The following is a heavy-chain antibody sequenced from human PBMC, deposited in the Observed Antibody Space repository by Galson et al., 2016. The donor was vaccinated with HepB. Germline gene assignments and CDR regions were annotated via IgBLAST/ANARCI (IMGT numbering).Heavy chain of an antibody. D-gene: IGHD1-26*01. CDR2: TRNKASSYSP. CDR3: ARDSGTYEIDY. Sequence: LRLSCAASGFTFSDHYMDWVRQAPGKGLAWVGRTRNKASSYSPEYAASVKGRFTISRDDSKNSLYLQMNSLKTEDTAVYYCARDSGTYEIDYWGQGTLVTVSS. V-gene: IGHV3-72*01. CDR1: GFTFSDHY. J-gene: IGHJ4*02.